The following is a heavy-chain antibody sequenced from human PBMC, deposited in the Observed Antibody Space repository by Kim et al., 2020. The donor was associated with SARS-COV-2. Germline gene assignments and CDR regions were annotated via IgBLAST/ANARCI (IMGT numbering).Heavy chain of an antibody. CDR2: SSSYI. D-gene: IGHD1-26*01. Sequence: SSSYIYYADSVKGRFTISRDNAKNSLYLQMNSLRAEDTAVYYCASISVGYWGQGTLVTVSS. CDR3: ASISVGY. V-gene: IGHV3-21*01. J-gene: IGHJ4*02.